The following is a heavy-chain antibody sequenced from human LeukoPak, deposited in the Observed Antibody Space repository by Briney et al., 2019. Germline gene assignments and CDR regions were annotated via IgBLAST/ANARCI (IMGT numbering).Heavy chain of an antibody. D-gene: IGHD6-19*01. CDR1: GFTFSSYG. V-gene: IGHV3-30*03. CDR3: ARSRGAGPGAHFDY. Sequence: AGGSLRLSCAASGFTFSSYGMHWVRQAPGKGLEWVAVISYDGSNKYYADSVKGRFTISRDNAKSSLYLQMNSVRAEDTAVYYCARSRGAGPGAHFDYWGQGTLVTVSS. CDR2: ISYDGSNK. J-gene: IGHJ4*02.